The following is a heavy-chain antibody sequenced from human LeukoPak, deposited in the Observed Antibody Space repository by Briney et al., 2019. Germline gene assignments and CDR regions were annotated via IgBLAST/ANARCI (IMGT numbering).Heavy chain of an antibody. CDR3: AKAIWVAATSSWFCLDY. CDR1: GFTFGSFA. CDR2: ISYDGSNK. D-gene: IGHD3-10*01. J-gene: IGHJ4*02. V-gene: IGHV3-30-3*01. Sequence: GRSLRLSCAASGFTFGSFAMHWVRQAPGKGLEWVAVISYDGSNKYYADSVKGRFTISRDNSKNTLYLQMNSLRAEDTAVYYCAKAIWVAATSSWFCLDYWGQGTLVTVSS.